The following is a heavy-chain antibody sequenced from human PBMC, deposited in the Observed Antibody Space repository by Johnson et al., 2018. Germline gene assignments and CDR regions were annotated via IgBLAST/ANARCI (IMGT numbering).Heavy chain of an antibody. J-gene: IGHJ1*01. CDR3: ARVTTDFYDSSGYGFQH. CDR1: GFAFSSYV. D-gene: IGHD3-22*01. V-gene: IGHV3-47*02. Sequence: VQLVESGGGLVQPGGSLRPSCAASGFAFSSYVLHWVRRAPGTGPEWVSAIGTGGDTYYADSGKGRFTISRDDAKNSLYLQMNSLRAEDTAVYYCARVTTDFYDSSGYGFQHWGQGTLVTVSS. CDR2: IGTGGDT.